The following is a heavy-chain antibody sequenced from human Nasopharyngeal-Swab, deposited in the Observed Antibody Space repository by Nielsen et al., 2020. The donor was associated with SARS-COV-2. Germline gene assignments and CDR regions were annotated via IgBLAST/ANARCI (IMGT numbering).Heavy chain of an antibody. V-gene: IGHV3-15*01. CDR3: TRNYDFGLYYYYGMDV. CDR2: IKSKTDGGTT. J-gene: IGHJ6*02. D-gene: IGHD3-3*01. Sequence: GESLKISCAASGFTFSNAWMSWVRQAPGKGLEWVGRIKSKTDGGTTDYAAPVKGRFTISRDDSKNTLYLQMNSLKTEDTAVYYCTRNYDFGLYYYYGMDVWGQGTTVTVSS. CDR1: GFTFSNAW.